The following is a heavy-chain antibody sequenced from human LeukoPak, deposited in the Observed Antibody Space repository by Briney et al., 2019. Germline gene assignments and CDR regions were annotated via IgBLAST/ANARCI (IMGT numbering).Heavy chain of an antibody. CDR3: VRSLRRYSSSSNDY. D-gene: IGHD6-6*01. CDR2: INPNSGGT. J-gene: IGHJ4*02. CDR1: GYTFTGYY. Sequence: ASVKVSCKASGYTFTGYYMHWVRQAPGQGLEWMGWINPNSGGTNYAQKFQGRVTMTRDTSISTAYMELSRLRSDDTAVYYCVRSLRRYSSSSNDYWGQGTLVTVSS. V-gene: IGHV1-2*02.